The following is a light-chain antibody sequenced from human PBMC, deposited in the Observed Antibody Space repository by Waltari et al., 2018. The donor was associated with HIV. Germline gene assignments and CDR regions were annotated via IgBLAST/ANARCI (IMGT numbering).Light chain of an antibody. J-gene: IGLJ2*01. Sequence: SSELTQDPGVSVALGQTVRITCQGDSLRSYYASWYQQKPGQAPILVIYGKNNRPSGIPDRFSGSNSGNTASLTITGAQAADEADYFCATWDDSLNGVIFGGGTKLTVL. CDR3: ATWDDSLNGVI. CDR1: SLRSYY. CDR2: GKN. V-gene: IGLV3-19*01.